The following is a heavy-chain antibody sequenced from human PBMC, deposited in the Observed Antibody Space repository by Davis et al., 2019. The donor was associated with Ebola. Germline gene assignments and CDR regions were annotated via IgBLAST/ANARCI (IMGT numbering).Heavy chain of an antibody. CDR1: GYTFTSYG. D-gene: IGHD3-10*01. CDR3: ARVQFGELYDY. V-gene: IGHV1-18*01. CDR2: ISAYNDNT. J-gene: IGHJ4*02. Sequence: ASVKVSCKTSGYTFTSYGISWVRQAPGQGLEWMGWISAYNDNTNYAQKLQGRVTMTRNTSISTAYMELSSLRSEDTAVYYCARVQFGELYDYWGQGTLVTVSS.